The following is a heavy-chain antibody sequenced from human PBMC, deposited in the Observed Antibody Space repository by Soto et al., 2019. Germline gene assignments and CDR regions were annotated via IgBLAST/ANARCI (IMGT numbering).Heavy chain of an antibody. V-gene: IGHV3-48*02. CDR1: GFTFSSYS. D-gene: IGHD2-8*01. CDR2: ISSSSSTI. J-gene: IGHJ6*02. CDR3: AGILNGYYGMDV. Sequence: WGSLRLSCAASGFTFSSYSMNWVRQAPGKGLEWVSYISSSSSTIYYADSVKGRFTISRDNAKNSLYLQMNSLRDENTAVYYGAGILNGYYGMDVWGQGTTVTVSS.